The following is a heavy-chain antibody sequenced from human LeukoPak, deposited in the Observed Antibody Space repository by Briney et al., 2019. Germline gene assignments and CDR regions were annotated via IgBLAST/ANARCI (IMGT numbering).Heavy chain of an antibody. V-gene: IGHV4-30-4*01. CDR1: GGSISSGDYY. CDR3: ARVGGIAAAGTFPFDY. D-gene: IGHD6-13*01. Sequence: SETLSLTCTVSGGSISSGDYYWSWIRQPPGKGLEWIGYIYYSGSTYYNPSLKSRVTISVDTSKNQFSLKLSSVTAADTGVYYCARVGGIAAAGTFPFDYWGQGTLVTVSS. J-gene: IGHJ4*02. CDR2: IYYSGST.